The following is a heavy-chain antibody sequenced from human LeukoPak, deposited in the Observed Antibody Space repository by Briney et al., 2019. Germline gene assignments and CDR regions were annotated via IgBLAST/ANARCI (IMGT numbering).Heavy chain of an antibody. CDR2: INPNSGGT. J-gene: IGHJ4*02. Sequence: ASVKVSCKASGYTFPGYYMHWVRQAPGQWLEWMGWINPNSGGTNYAQKVQGRVTMTRDTSISTAYMELSRLRSDDTAVYYCAREHSSSSGKVFDYWGQGTLVTVSS. V-gene: IGHV1-2*02. CDR1: GYTFPGYY. D-gene: IGHD6-6*01. CDR3: AREHSSSSGKVFDY.